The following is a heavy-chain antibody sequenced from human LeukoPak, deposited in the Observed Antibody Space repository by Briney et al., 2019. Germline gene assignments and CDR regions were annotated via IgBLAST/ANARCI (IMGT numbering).Heavy chain of an antibody. V-gene: IGHV3-21*01. CDR2: ITTSSTYI. J-gene: IGHJ4*02. CDR1: GFTFSSYS. D-gene: IGHD3-22*01. CDR3: ARGLHSRLYDSSVYYPY. Sequence: GGSLRLSCAASGFTFSSYSMNWVRQAPGKGLEWVSSITTSSTYIYYGDSVKGRFTISRDNAKNSLYLQMNGLRAEDTAVYYCARGLHSRLYDSSVYYPYWGQGTLVTVSS.